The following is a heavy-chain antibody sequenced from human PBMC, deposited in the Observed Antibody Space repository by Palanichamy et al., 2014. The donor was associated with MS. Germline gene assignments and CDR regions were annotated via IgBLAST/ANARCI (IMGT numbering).Heavy chain of an antibody. D-gene: IGHD3-10*01. CDR3: ARHYPSGTYPLDY. J-gene: IGHJ4*02. CDR2: IHYSGET. CDR1: GDSINNYY. Sequence: QVQLQESGPGLVKPSGTLSLTCVVSGDSINNYYWSWFRQPPGKGLEWIAYIHYSGETNYNPSLKSRVTLSVDTSKNQVSLMLISVTAADMAVYYCARHYPSGTYPLDYWGQGTLVTVSS. V-gene: IGHV4-59*08.